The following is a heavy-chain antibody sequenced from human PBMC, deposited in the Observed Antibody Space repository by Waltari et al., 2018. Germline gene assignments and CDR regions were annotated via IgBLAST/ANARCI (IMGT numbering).Heavy chain of an antibody. J-gene: IGHJ4*02. CDR1: GFTFRSYA. V-gene: IGHV3-30*01. D-gene: IGHD3-10*01. CDR3: ARDLPNYYGSGKDY. Sequence: QVQLVASGGGVVQPGRSLRLSCAASGFTFRSYAMHWVRPAPGKGLEWVAVISYDGSNKYYADSVKGRFTISRDNSKNTLYLQMNSLRAEDTAVYYCARDLPNYYGSGKDYWGQGTLVTVSS. CDR2: ISYDGSNK.